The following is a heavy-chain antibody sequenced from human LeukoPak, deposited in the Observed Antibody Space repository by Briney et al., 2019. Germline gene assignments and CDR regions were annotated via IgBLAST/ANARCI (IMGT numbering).Heavy chain of an antibody. CDR2: IKSKTDGGTT. Sequence: GGSLRLSCAASGFTFSNAWMTWVRQAPGKGLEWVGRIKSKTDGGTTDYAAPVKGRFTISRDDSQNTLDLQMNSLKTEDTAVYYCTTDLGITMVRGVIGDAFDIWGQGTMVTVSS. CDR3: TTDLGITMVRGVIGDAFDI. CDR1: GFTFSNAW. J-gene: IGHJ3*02. D-gene: IGHD3-10*01. V-gene: IGHV3-15*01.